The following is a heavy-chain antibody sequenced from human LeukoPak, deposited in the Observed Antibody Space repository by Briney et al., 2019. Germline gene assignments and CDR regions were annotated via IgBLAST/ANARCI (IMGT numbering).Heavy chain of an antibody. V-gene: IGHV1-18*01. CDR3: ARVDSPLPAAIRHREGWFDP. CDR1: GYTFTSYG. CDR2: ISAYNGNT. Sequence: ASVKVSCKASGYTFTSYGISWVRQAPGQGLEWMGWISAYNGNTNYAQKLQGRVTMTTDTSTSTAYMELRSLRSDDTAVYYCARVDSPLPAAIRHREGWFDPWGQGTLVTVSS. D-gene: IGHD2-2*02. J-gene: IGHJ5*02.